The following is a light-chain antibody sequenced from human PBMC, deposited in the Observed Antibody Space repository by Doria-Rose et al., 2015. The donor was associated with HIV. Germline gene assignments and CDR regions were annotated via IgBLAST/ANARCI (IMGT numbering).Light chain of an antibody. Sequence: TQSPESLGMSLGEMATLYCKSNQSLLYTSKNYFAWYQQKPGQPPKLLIYWASTRQSVVPARFSGSGSVTDFTLTISSLEAEDVAVYYCQQYYDTPSFGPGTTVDIK. CDR3: QQYYDTPS. J-gene: IGKJ3*01. V-gene: IGKV4-1*01. CDR2: WAS. CDR1: QSLLYTSKNY.